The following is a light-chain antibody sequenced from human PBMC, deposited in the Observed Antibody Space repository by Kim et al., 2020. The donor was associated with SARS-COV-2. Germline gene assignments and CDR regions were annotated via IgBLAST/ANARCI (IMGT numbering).Light chain of an antibody. Sequence: SPGESATLACRASQRVSSSYLAWYQQKPGQAPRLLIYGASSRATGVPDRFSGSGSGTDFTLTITRLEPEDFAVYYCQQYGNSPHTFGQGTKVDIK. CDR2: GAS. V-gene: IGKV3-20*01. CDR1: QRVSSSY. J-gene: IGKJ1*01. CDR3: QQYGNSPHT.